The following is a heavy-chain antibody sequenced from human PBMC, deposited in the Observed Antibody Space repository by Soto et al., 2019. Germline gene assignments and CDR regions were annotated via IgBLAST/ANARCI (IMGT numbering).Heavy chain of an antibody. J-gene: IGHJ3*02. Sequence: GGSLRLSCAASGFTFSSYSMNWVRQAPGKGLEWVSSISSSSSYIYYADSVKGRFTISRDNAKNSLYLQMNSLRAEDTAVYYCARDPNSYDSRAPEAFDIWGKGTMVTVSS. V-gene: IGHV3-21*01. CDR3: ARDPNSYDSRAPEAFDI. D-gene: IGHD3-22*01. CDR1: GFTFSSYS. CDR2: ISSSSSYI.